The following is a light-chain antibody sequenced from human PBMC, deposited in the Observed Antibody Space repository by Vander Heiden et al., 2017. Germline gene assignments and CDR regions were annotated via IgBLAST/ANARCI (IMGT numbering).Light chain of an antibody. CDR3: QQYNGFPRT. Sequence: DIHMTQSPSTLSASVGDRVTITCRASQSISSWLAWYQQKPGKAPNRLIYKASSLESGVPSRFSGSGSGTEFILTISSLQPDDFATYYCQQYNGFPRTFGQGTKVEIK. CDR2: KAS. V-gene: IGKV1-5*03. CDR1: QSISSW. J-gene: IGKJ1*01.